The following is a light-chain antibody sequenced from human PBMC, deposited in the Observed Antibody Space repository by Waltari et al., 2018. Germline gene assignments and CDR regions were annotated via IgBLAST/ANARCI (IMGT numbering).Light chain of an antibody. V-gene: IGLV2-14*03. CDR1: SSDVGGYNS. CDR2: AVT. Sequence: QSALTQPASVSGSPGQSITISCTGTSSDVGGYNSVSCYQQHTVNAPKLMIYAVTNRPSGVSNRFSGSKSGNTASLTISVLQAEDEADYYCSSYTSSNTLGFGTGTKVTVL. J-gene: IGLJ1*01. CDR3: SSYTSSNTLG.